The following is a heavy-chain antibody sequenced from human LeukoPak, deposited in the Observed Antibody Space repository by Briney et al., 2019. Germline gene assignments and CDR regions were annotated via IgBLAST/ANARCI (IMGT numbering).Heavy chain of an antibody. CDR1: GFGVSDYY. D-gene: IGHD3/OR15-3a*01. J-gene: IGHJ5*02. CDR2: IRDSGEA. V-gene: IGHV3-66*03. Sequence: GGSLRLSCAVSGFGVSDYYMSWVRQAPGKGLEWVGLIRDSGEAFYADFARGRFAISRDESENTLYLQMNGLRVEDTAVYFCARDRAANQDWVEFDPWGQGTPVIVSS. CDR3: ARDRAANQDWVEFDP.